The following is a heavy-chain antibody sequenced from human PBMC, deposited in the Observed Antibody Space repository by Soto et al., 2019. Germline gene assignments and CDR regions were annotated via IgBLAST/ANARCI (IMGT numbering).Heavy chain of an antibody. Sequence: PSETLSLTCTVSSAPVSSTTYTWGWIRQPPGKGLEWVASVYYGGRSYYNPSLNSRVTISVDTSKNQFSLKLSSVTAEDTAVYYCGREGGESSGSGRWFAPWGQEPLATV. CDR2: VYYGGRS. CDR1: SAPVSSTTYT. D-gene: IGHD6-19*01. V-gene: IGHV4-39*07. J-gene: IGHJ5*02. CDR3: GREGGESSGSGRWFAP.